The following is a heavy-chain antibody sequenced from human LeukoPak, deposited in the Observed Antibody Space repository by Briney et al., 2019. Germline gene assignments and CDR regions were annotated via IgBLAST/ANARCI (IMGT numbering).Heavy chain of an antibody. CDR2: INSDGSSI. J-gene: IGHJ4*02. CDR1: GFTFSSHW. D-gene: IGHD5-18*01. CDR3: ARDLQLWTTRDTRGGARVGY. Sequence: GGSLRLSCAASGFTFSSHWMHWVRQAPGKGLVWVSRINSDGSSISYADSVKGRFTISRDNAKNTLYLQMNSLRAEDTAVYYCARDLQLWTTRDTRGGARVGYWGQGTLVTVSS. V-gene: IGHV3-74*01.